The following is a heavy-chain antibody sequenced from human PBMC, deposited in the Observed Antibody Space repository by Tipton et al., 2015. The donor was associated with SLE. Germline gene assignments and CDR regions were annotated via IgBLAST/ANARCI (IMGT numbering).Heavy chain of an antibody. Sequence: PGLVKPSETLSLTCTVSGGSISSHYWSWSRQPPGKGLEWIGYIYYSGSTNYNPSLMSRVTISVDTSKKQFSLRLHSVTVADTAVYYCARGGLYDTSAYSVGFDIWGQGTLVTVSP. CDR3: ARGGLYDTSAYSVGFDI. V-gene: IGHV4-59*08. CDR1: GGSISSHY. CDR2: IYYSGST. D-gene: IGHD3-22*01. J-gene: IGHJ3*02.